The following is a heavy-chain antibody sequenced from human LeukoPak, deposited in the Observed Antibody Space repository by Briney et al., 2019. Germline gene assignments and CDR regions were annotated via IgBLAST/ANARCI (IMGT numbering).Heavy chain of an antibody. V-gene: IGHV1-2*02. CDR2: INPNSGGT. Sequence: ASVKVSCRPSGITFTGYYMHWVRQAPGQGLEWMGWINPNSGGTNYAQKFQGRVTMTRDTSISTAYMELSRLRSDDTAVYYCARDGDAGAFDIWGQGTMVTVSS. CDR1: GITFTGYY. J-gene: IGHJ3*02. D-gene: IGHD7-27*01. CDR3: ARDGDAGAFDI.